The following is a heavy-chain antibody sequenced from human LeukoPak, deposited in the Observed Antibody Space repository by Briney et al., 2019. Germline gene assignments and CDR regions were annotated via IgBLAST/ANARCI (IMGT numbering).Heavy chain of an antibody. J-gene: IGHJ4*02. CDR3: ASSNKGFPNMG. V-gene: IGHV3-30*04. Sequence: GRSLRLSCAASGFTFSSYAMHWVRQAPGKGLEWVAVISYDGSNKYYADSMKGRFTISRDNSKNTLYLQMNSLRAEDTAVHYCASSNKGFPNMGWGQGTLVTVSS. CDR1: GFTFSSYA. CDR2: ISYDGSNK. D-gene: IGHD1/OR15-1a*01.